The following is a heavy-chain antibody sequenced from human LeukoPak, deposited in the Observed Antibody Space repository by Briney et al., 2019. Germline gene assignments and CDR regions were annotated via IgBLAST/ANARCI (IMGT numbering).Heavy chain of an antibody. CDR1: GFTFSRYS. J-gene: IGHJ4*02. CDR3: ARHYDSSGYFPSDY. D-gene: IGHD3-22*01. Sequence: PGGSLRLSCAASGFTFSRYSMNWVRQAPGKGLEWVSSISSSSSYIYYADSVKGRFTISRGNAKNSLYLQMNSLRAEDTAVYYCARHYDSSGYFPSDYWGQGTLVTVSS. V-gene: IGHV3-21*01. CDR2: ISSSSSYI.